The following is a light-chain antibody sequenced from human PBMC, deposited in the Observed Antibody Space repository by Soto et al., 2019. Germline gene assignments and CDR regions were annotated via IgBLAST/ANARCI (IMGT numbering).Light chain of an antibody. J-gene: IGKJ1*01. Sequence: VMTQAPATLSVSPGERATLSFRASQTINNNVAWYQLKDGQVPRLVIYGASTRATDIPARFSGSGSGTDFTLTISSLQAEDVAVYYCQQYGSLPRTFGQGTKVDIK. V-gene: IGKV3-15*01. CDR3: QQYGSLPRT. CDR2: GAS. CDR1: QTINNN.